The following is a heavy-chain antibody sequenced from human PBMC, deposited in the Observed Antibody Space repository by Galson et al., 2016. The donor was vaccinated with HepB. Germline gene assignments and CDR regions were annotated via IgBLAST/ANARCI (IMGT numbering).Heavy chain of an antibody. CDR2: INKGGST. J-gene: IGHJ4*02. V-gene: IGHV4-34*01. CDR3: TRERWPADY. CDR1: GFAFSTYW. Sequence: LRLSCAASGFAFSTYWMHWVRQAPGKGLVWVSNINKGGSTYYNPSLKSRVTISADTSKNQFSLHLRSVTAADTAVYYCTRERWPADYWGQGTLVAVSS. D-gene: IGHD6-13*01.